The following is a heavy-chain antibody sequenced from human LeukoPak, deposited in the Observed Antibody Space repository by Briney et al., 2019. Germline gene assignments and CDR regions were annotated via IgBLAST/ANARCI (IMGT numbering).Heavy chain of an antibody. V-gene: IGHV4-59*08. CDR3: ARRGYSSGSNWFDP. CDR1: GGSINSYY. J-gene: IGHJ5*02. CDR2: IYYIGST. D-gene: IGHD6-19*01. Sequence: SETLSHTCTVSGGSINSYYWSWIRQPPGKGLEWIGYIYYIGSTNYNPSLRGRATISVATSNNQFYLKLSSVTAADTAVYYCARRGYSSGSNWFDPWGQGTLVTVSS.